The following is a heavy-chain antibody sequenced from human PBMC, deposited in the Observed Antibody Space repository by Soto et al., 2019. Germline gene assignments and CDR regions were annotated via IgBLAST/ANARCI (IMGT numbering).Heavy chain of an antibody. CDR1: GYTFTSYY. CDR3: ARGDLTGAIDY. CDR2: INPTGGST. J-gene: IGHJ4*02. D-gene: IGHD7-27*01. Sequence: ASVKVSCKASGYTFTSYYMHWVRRAPGQGLEWMGIINPTGGSTNYAQKFQGRVTMTTDTSTSTVYMELSSLRSEDMAVYYCARGDLTGAIDYWGQGTLVTVSS. V-gene: IGHV1-46*01.